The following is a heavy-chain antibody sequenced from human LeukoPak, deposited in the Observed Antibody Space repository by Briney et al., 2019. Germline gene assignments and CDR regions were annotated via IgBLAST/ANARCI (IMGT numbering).Heavy chain of an antibody. D-gene: IGHD6-19*01. CDR1: GYSFTSYW. V-gene: IGHV5-51*01. J-gene: IGHJ3*02. CDR3: AGRGITVSADTFDI. CDR2: FYPGDSDI. Sequence: GESLKISCKGSGYSFTSYWVGWARQMPGKGLEWMGIFYPGDSDIRYSPSFQGQVTISVAKSITTAYLQWSSLKASDTAMYYCAGRGITVSADTFDIWGQGTMVTVSS.